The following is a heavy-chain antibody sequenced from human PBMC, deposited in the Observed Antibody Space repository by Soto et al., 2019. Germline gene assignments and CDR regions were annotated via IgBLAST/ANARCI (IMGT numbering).Heavy chain of an antibody. CDR1: GGSISSYY. CDR3: AREEYYDFWSGYSYFDY. D-gene: IGHD3-3*01. J-gene: IGHJ4*02. Sequence: SETLSLTCNVSGGSISSYYWSWIRQPAGKGLEWIGRIYTSGSTNYNPSLKSRVTMSVDTSKNQFSLKLSSVTAADTAVYYCAREEYYDFWSGYSYFDYWGQGTLVTVSS. CDR2: IYTSGST. V-gene: IGHV4-4*07.